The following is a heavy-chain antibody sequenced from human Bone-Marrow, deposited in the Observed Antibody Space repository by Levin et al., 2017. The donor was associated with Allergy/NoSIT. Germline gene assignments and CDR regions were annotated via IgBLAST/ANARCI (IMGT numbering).Heavy chain of an antibody. D-gene: IGHD6-13*01. V-gene: IGHV1-46*01. Sequence: VASVKVSCKASGYTFTNYYIHWVRQAPGQGLDWMGMINPTGGGTTYAQKFQGRVTMTRDTTTSTVYMELNSLSSEDTAIYYCAKDIGMAAAGGDWGQGTLVTIST. J-gene: IGHJ4*02. CDR2: INPTGGGT. CDR3: AKDIGMAAAGGD. CDR1: GYTFTNYY.